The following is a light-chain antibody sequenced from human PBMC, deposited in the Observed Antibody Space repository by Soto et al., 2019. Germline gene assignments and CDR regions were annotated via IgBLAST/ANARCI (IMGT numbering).Light chain of an antibody. CDR3: QQYNSYPWT. CDR2: DAS. J-gene: IGKJ1*01. CDR1: QNINAW. Sequence: DIHMTQSPSSLSLSLGDRVTITCRTSQNINAWLAWYQQRPRKAPKLLIYDASSLESGVPSRFSGSGSGTEFTLTISSLQPDDFATYYCQQYNSYPWTFGQGTKVDIK. V-gene: IGKV1-5*01.